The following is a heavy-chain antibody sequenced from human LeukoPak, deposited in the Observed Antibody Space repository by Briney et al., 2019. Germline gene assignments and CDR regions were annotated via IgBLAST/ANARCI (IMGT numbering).Heavy chain of an antibody. CDR1: GGSISSYY. CDR2: IYYSGST. J-gene: IGHJ4*02. CDR3: ARGKTGTTSFATPHLDY. V-gene: IGHV4-59*12. Sequence: PSETLSLTCTVSGGSISSYYWSWIRQPPGKGLEWVGYIYYSGSTNYNPSLKSRVTISVDTSKNQFSLKLNSVTAADTAVYYCARGKTGTTSFATPHLDYWGQGTLVTVSS. D-gene: IGHD1-7*01.